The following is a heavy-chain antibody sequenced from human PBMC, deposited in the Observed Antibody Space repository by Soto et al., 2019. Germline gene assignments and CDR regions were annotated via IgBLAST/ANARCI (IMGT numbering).Heavy chain of an antibody. Sequence: GGSLRLSCAASGFTFSAYWMSWVRQAPGKGLEWVANIKEDGTEKYYVDSVRGRFTISRDTAKNSLYLEMNSLRAEDTAVYYCARSPWDCSSTNCPDSWGQGTLVTVSS. CDR2: IKEDGTEK. J-gene: IGHJ5*01. CDR1: GFTFSAYW. D-gene: IGHD2-2*01. V-gene: IGHV3-7*01. CDR3: ARSPWDCSSTNCPDS.